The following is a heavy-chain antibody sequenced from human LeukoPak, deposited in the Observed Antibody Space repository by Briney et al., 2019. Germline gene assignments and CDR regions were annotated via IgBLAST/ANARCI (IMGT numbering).Heavy chain of an antibody. CDR3: ATNTVRPYSSGWYSPDGAFDI. D-gene: IGHD6-19*01. Sequence: GESLKISCKGSGYSFTSYWIGWVRQMPGKGLEWMGIIYPGDSDTRYSPSFQGQVTISADKPISTAYLQWSSLKASDTAMYYCATNTVRPYSSGWYSPDGAFDIWGQGTMVTVSS. V-gene: IGHV5-51*04. CDR2: IYPGDSDT. CDR1: GYSFTSYW. J-gene: IGHJ3*02.